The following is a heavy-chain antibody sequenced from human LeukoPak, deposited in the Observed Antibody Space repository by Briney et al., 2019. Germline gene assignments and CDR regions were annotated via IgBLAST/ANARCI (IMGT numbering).Heavy chain of an antibody. CDR1: GVTLSRSY. CDR3: ARGFDGNFDY. J-gene: IGHJ4*02. CDR2: INWNGANT. D-gene: IGHD3-9*01. V-gene: IGHV3-20*04. Sequence: GGSLRLSCTASGVTLSRSYMTWVRQAPGEGLEWVSGINWNGANTDYADSVKGRFTISRDNAKNSLYLQMNSLRAEDTALYYCARGFDGNFDYWGQGTLVTVSP.